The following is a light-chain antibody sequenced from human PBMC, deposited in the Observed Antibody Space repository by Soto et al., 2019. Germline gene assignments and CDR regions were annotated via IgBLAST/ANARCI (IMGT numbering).Light chain of an antibody. J-gene: IGKJ1*01. V-gene: IGKV3-20*01. CDR3: QHYGDSSWT. Sequence: LVLAHSPGPLSLSPWKTAARVGSASQSASSSYLAWYQQKPGQAPRLLIYDASNRATGIPARFSGSGSGTDFTLTISRLGPDDFAVYYCQHYGDSSWTFGQGTKVDIK. CDR1: QSASSSY. CDR2: DAS.